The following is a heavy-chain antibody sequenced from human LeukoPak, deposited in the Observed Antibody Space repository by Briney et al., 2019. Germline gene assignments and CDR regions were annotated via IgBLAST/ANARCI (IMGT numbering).Heavy chain of an antibody. CDR3: ARDNFGWAQWYCMGV. Sequence: GGSLRLSCALSIYILRAFYMAWLRQAPGKGLQWVATTKHDGSEQYYVDSVKGRFTISRDNAKNSVYLQMNSLRADDTAFYYWARDNFGWAQWYCMGVWGQGTTVTVSS. CDR1: IYILRAFY. CDR2: TKHDGSEQ. D-gene: IGHD3-16*01. J-gene: IGHJ6*02. V-gene: IGHV3-7*04.